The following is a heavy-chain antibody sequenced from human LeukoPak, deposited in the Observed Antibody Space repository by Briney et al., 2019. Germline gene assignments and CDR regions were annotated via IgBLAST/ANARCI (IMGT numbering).Heavy chain of an antibody. J-gene: IGHJ6*02. Sequence: GASVKVSCKASGYTFTSYDINWVRQATGQGLEWMGWMNPNSGNTGYAQKFQGRVTMTRNTSISTAYMELSSLKASDTAMYYCARHSRHHAFSATLAPGGMDVWGQGTTVTVSS. CDR3: ARHSRHHAFSATLAPGGMDV. CDR1: GYTFTSYD. CDR2: MNPNSGNT. D-gene: IGHD3-16*01. V-gene: IGHV1-8*01.